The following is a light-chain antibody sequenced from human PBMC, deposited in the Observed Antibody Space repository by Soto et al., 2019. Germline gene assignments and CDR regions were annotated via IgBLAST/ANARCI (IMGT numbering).Light chain of an antibody. CDR3: QQTYNTPRT. Sequence: DIQMTQSPSSLSASVGDEVTITCRASQSISNYLNWYQQKPGKAPNRLIYAAYNLQSGVPSRFSGSGSGTDFTRTITSLQPEDFATYYCQQTYNTPRTFGQGTKVEI. V-gene: IGKV1-39*01. CDR2: AAY. CDR1: QSISNY. J-gene: IGKJ1*01.